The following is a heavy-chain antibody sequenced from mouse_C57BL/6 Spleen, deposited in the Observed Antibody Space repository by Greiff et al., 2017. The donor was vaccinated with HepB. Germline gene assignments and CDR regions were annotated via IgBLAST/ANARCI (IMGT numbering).Heavy chain of an antibody. CDR1: GYTFTSYG. CDR3: ARERGEGSRSAWFAY. D-gene: IGHD1-1*01. Sequence: VQLQQSGAELARPGASVKLSCKASGYTFTSYGISWVKQRTGQGLEWIGEIYPRSGNTYYNEKFKGKATLTADKSSSTAYMELRSLPSEDSAVYFCARERGEGSRSAWFAYWGQGTLVTVSA. V-gene: IGHV1-81*01. CDR2: IYPRSGNT. J-gene: IGHJ3*01.